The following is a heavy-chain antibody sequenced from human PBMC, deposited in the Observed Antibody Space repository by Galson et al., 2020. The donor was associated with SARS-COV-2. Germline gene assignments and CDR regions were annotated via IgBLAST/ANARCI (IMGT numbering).Heavy chain of an antibody. V-gene: IGHV3-11*05. CDR1: GFIFNDYY. D-gene: IGHD2-2*01. Sequence: NSGGSLRLSCAASGFIFNDYYMTWIRQAPGKGLQWISYISSSGSDSNYADSVKGRFTISRDNARKSVSLEMHGLRVEDTAIYYCARDGCASTTCADYWGQGTLVTVSS. CDR3: ARDGCASTTCADY. J-gene: IGHJ4*02. CDR2: ISSSGSDS.